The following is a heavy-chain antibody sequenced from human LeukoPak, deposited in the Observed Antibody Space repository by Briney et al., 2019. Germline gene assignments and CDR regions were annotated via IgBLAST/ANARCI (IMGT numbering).Heavy chain of an antibody. J-gene: IGHJ3*01. D-gene: IGHD1-26*01. CDR3: ARDYSGSYYSFDL. Sequence: GGSLRLSCAASGFTFGSYAMNWVRQAPGKGLEWVSSISSSSTYIYFADSVKGRVTISRDNAKNSLFLQMNSLRAEDTAVYYCARDYSGSYYSFDLWGQGTMVTVSS. CDR2: ISSSSTYI. V-gene: IGHV3-21*01. CDR1: GFTFGSYA.